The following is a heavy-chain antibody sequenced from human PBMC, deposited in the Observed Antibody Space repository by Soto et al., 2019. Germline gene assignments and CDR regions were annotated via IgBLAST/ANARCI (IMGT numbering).Heavy chain of an antibody. CDR2: ISSSSSYI. CDR1: GFTFSSYS. V-gene: IGHV3-21*01. Sequence: PGGSLRLSCAASGFTFSSYSMNWVRQAPGKGLEWVSSISSSSSYIYYADSVKGRFTISRDNAKNSLYLQMNSLRAEDTAVYYCARVSIAVAGTVPYYYYGMDVWGQGTTVTVSS. J-gene: IGHJ6*02. D-gene: IGHD6-19*01. CDR3: ARVSIAVAGTVPYYYYGMDV.